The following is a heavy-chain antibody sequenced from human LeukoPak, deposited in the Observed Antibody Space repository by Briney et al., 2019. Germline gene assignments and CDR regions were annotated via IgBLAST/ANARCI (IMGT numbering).Heavy chain of an antibody. J-gene: IGHJ3*02. V-gene: IGHV3-72*01. CDR2: TRNKANSYTT. CDR1: GFTFSDHY. Sequence: PGGSLRLSCAASGFTFSDHYMDWARQAPGKGLEWVGRTRNKANSYTTEYAASVKGRFTISRDDSKNSLYLQMNSLKTEDTAVYYCARAPDAFDIWGQGTMVTVSS. CDR3: ARAPDAFDI.